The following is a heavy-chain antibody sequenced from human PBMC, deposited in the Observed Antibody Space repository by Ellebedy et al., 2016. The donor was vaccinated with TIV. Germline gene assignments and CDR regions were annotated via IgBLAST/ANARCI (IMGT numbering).Heavy chain of an antibody. CDR2: ISSSSSTI. Sequence: GESLKISCAASGFTFSSYSMNWVRQAPGKGLEWVSYISSSSSTIYYADSVKGRFTISRDNAKNSLYLQMNSLRAEDTAVYYCAREQYQLLWGYYYYYGMDVWGQGTTVTVSS. CDR1: GFTFSSYS. V-gene: IGHV3-48*01. J-gene: IGHJ6*02. D-gene: IGHD2-2*01. CDR3: AREQYQLLWGYYYYYGMDV.